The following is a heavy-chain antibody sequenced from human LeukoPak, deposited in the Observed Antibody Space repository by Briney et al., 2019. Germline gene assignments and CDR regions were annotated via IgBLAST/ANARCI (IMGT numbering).Heavy chain of an antibody. V-gene: IGHV5-51*01. CDR1: RYSFTSYR. CDR2: IYPGDSDT. D-gene: IGHD2-2*01. CDR3: ARHDRYCSSTTCYGGNWFDP. Sequence: GETLKISCKGSRYSFTSYRIDSVRQMSGKSLEWMGIIYPGDSDTRYSPPFQGPVTISADKSISTAYLQWSSLKASNAAMYYCARHDRYCSSTTCYGGNWFDPWGQGTLVTVSS. J-gene: IGHJ5*02.